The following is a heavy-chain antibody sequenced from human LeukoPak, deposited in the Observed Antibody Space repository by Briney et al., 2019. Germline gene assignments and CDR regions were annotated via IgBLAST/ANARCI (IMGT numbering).Heavy chain of an antibody. Sequence: PAGSLRLSCAASGFTVSNNYMNWVRQAPGKGLEWVSLIYSGSTTNYADSVKGRFTISRDNSKNTLYLQMNSLRVDDTAVYYCAKGSRPGSSGYPNLDHWGQGTLVTVSS. CDR3: AKGSRPGSSGYPNLDH. D-gene: IGHD3-22*01. CDR2: IYSGSTT. J-gene: IGHJ4*02. CDR1: GFTVSNNY. V-gene: IGHV3-53*01.